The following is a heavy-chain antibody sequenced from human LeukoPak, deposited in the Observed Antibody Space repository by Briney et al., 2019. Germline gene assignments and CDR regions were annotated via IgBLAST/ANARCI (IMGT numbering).Heavy chain of an antibody. CDR3: AREKGYYGSGSYSGNWFDP. CDR1: GVSISSSNSY. D-gene: IGHD3-10*01. J-gene: IGHJ5*02. V-gene: IGHV4-39*02. CDR2: IYYSGNT. Sequence: SETLSLTCTVSGVSISSSNSYWGWIRQPPGKGLEWIGSIYYSGNTYYNASLKSQVSISIDTSKNQFSLRLTSVTAADTAVYYCAREKGYYGSGSYSGNWFDPWGQGTLVTVSS.